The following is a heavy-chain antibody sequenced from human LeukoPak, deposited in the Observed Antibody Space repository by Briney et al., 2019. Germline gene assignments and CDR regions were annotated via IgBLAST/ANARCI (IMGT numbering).Heavy chain of an antibody. J-gene: IGHJ5*02. CDR3: ARDDPDLKAHNWFDP. CDR1: GYTFTSYD. CDR2: ISAYNGNT. V-gene: IGHV1-18*01. Sequence: GASVKVSCKASGYTFTSYDISWVRQAPGQGLEWMGWISAYNGNTNYAQKLQGRVTMTTDTSTSTAYMELRNLRSDDTAVYYCARDDPDLKAHNWFDPWGQGTLVTVSS.